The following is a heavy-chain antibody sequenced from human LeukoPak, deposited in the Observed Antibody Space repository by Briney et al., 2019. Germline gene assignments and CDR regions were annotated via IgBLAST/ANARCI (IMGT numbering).Heavy chain of an antibody. D-gene: IGHD4-23*01. CDR1: GGTFSSYD. V-gene: IGHV1-69*01. Sequence: SVKVSCKASGGTFSSYDISWVRQAPGQGLEWMGGITPMFGTAKYAQKFQGRVTITAVESMSTAYMELSSLRSEDPAVYYCARGWLAETTVVTPYNYWGQGTLVTVSS. CDR3: ARGWLAETTVVTPYNY. J-gene: IGHJ4*02. CDR2: ITPMFGTA.